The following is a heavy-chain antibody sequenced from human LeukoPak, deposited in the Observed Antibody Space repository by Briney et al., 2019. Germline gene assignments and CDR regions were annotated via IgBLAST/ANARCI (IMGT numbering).Heavy chain of an antibody. CDR1: GFTFSDYD. CDR2: VTSSGRTP. V-gene: IGHV3-23*01. Sequence: GGSLRLSCSASGFTFSDYDMNWVRQAPGKGLEWVASVTSSGRTPYYADSAKGRFTISRDNSKNTLYLQMNSLRGEDTAVYYCAKDRPNFYETSGSYYKIKGDFWGQGSLVTVSS. J-gene: IGHJ4*02. CDR3: AKDRPNFYETSGSYYKIKGDF. D-gene: IGHD3-10*01.